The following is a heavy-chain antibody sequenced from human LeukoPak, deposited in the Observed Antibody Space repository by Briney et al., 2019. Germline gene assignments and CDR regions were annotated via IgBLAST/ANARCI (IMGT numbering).Heavy chain of an antibody. V-gene: IGHV3-30-3*01. J-gene: IGHJ4*02. CDR3: ARTYYYGSGSYYKGYFDY. CDR2: ISYDGSDK. D-gene: IGHD3-10*01. Sequence: PGRSLRLSCAASGFTFDDYAMHWVRQAPGKGLEWVAVISYDGSDKYYADSVKGRFTISRDNSKNTLYLQMNSLRAEDTAVYYCARTYYYGSGSYYKGYFDYWGQGTLVTVSS. CDR1: GFTFDDYA.